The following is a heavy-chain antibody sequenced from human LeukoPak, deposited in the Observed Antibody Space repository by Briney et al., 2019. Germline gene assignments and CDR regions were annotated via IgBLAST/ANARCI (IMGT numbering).Heavy chain of an antibody. CDR1: GYTFTSYD. J-gene: IGHJ6*02. CDR3: ARECSYDFWSCYPLYYYYGMDV. CDR2: MNPNSGNT. V-gene: IGHV1-8*01. Sequence: ASVKVSCKASGYTFTSYDIHWVRQATGQGLEWVGWMNPNSGNTGYAQKFQGRVTMTRNTSISTAYMELSSLRSEDTAVYYCARECSYDFWSCYPLYYYYGMDVWGQGTTVTVSS. D-gene: IGHD3-3*01.